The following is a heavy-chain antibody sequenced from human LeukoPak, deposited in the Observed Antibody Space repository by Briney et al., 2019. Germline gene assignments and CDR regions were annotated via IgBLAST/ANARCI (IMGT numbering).Heavy chain of an antibody. CDR1: GGSISSYY. CDR2: TYYSGST. CDR3: ARAGYSYGYGFDY. J-gene: IGHJ4*02. Sequence: PSETLSLTCTVSGGSISSYYWSWIRQPPGKGLEWIGYTYYSGSTNYNPSLKSRVTISVDTSKNQFSLKLSSVTAADTAVYYCARAGYSYGYGFDYWGQGTLVTVSS. D-gene: IGHD5-18*01. V-gene: IGHV4-59*01.